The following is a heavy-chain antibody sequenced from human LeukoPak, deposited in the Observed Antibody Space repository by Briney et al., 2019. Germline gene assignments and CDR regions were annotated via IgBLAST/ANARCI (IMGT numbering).Heavy chain of an antibody. CDR1: GFTFSSYA. D-gene: IGHD2-8*01. CDR3: AKDRSDNNTWYAGSH. Sequence: PGGSLRLSCAASGFTFSSYAMSWVRQAPGKGLKWVSGISGSGDSTYYADSVKGRFTISRDNSKNTLYLQMSSLSAEDSAVYYCAKDRSDNNTWYAGSHWGQGTLVTVSS. J-gene: IGHJ4*02. CDR2: ISGSGDST. V-gene: IGHV3-23*01.